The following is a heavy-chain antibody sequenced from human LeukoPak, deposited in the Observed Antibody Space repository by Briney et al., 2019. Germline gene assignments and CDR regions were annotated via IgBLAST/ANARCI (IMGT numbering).Heavy chain of an antibody. J-gene: IGHJ4*02. Sequence: ASVKVSCKASGYTFNTYGISWVRQAPGQGLEWLGWISAYNGNTNCAQKFQGRVTMTADTSTSTAYMELRSLRSEDTAVYYCARDFAGGSGSYSYIFDYWGQGTLVTVSS. CDR1: GYTFNTYG. CDR2: ISAYNGNT. CDR3: ARDFAGGSGSYSYIFDY. D-gene: IGHD3-10*01. V-gene: IGHV1-18*01.